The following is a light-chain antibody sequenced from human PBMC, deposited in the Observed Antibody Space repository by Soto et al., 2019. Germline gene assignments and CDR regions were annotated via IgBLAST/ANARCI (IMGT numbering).Light chain of an antibody. CDR3: SSYSSSNAVL. J-gene: IGLJ2*01. CDR1: SSDVGGYNY. CDR2: DVT. Sequence: QSALTQPASVTGSPGQSITISCTGTSSDVGGYNYVSWYQQHPGKAPKFIIYDVTNRPSGISNRFSGSKSGNTAFLTISGLQAEDEADYYCSSYSSSNAVLFGGGTKLTVL. V-gene: IGLV2-14*01.